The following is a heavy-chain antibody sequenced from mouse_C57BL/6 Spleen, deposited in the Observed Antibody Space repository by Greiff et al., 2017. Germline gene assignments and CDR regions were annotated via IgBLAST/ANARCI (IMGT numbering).Heavy chain of an antibody. CDR2: IDPSDSYT. CDR1: GYTFTSYW. Sequence: QVQLQQPGAELVMPGASVKLSCKASGYTFTSYWMHWVKQRPGQGLEWIGEIDPSDSYTTYNQKFKGKSTLTVDKSSSTAYMQLSSLTSEDSAVYYCARRSGGSSTWFAYWGQGTLVTVSA. D-gene: IGHD1-1*01. J-gene: IGHJ3*01. CDR3: ARRSGGSSTWFAY. V-gene: IGHV1-69*01.